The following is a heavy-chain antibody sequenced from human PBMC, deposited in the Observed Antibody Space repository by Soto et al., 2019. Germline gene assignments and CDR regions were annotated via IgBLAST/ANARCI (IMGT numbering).Heavy chain of an antibody. CDR3: ASGPPYYYDSSGYLSFDD. Sequence: GASVKVSCKASGGTFSSYAISWVRQAPGQGLEWMGGIIPIFGTANYAQKFQGRVTITADESTSTAYMELSSLRSEDTAVYYCASGPPYYYDSSGYLSFDDWGQGTLVIVSS. D-gene: IGHD3-22*01. CDR2: IIPIFGTA. V-gene: IGHV1-69*13. CDR1: GGTFSSYA. J-gene: IGHJ4*02.